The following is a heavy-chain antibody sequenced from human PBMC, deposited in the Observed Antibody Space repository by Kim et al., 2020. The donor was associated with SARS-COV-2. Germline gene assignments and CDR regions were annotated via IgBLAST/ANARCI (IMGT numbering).Heavy chain of an antibody. Sequence: SETLSLTCTVSGGSISSGGYYWGWIRQHPGKGLEWIGSVYYSGSTYYNPSLKSRVTISVDTSKNQFSLKLSSVTAADTAVYYCARDFLEPPGRTLDYWGQGTLVTVSS. CDR1: GGSISSGGYY. V-gene: IGHV4-31*03. D-gene: IGHD1-1*01. CDR2: VYYSGST. CDR3: ARDFLEPPGRTLDY. J-gene: IGHJ4*02.